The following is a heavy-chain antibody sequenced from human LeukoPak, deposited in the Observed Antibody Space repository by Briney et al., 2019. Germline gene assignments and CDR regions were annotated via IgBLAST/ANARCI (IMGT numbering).Heavy chain of an antibody. J-gene: IGHJ4*02. CDR2: INHSGST. CDR3: ARVIQMATSLLDY. Sequence: SETLSLTCAVYGGSFSGYYWSWIRQPPGKGLEWIGEINHSGSTNYNPSLKSRVTISVDTSKNQFSLKLSSVTAADTAVYYCARVIQMATSLLDYWGQGTLVTVAS. CDR1: GGSFSGYY. V-gene: IGHV4-34*01. D-gene: IGHD5-24*01.